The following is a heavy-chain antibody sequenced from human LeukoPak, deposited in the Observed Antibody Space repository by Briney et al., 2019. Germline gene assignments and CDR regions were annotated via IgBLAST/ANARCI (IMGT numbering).Heavy chain of an antibody. CDR1: GYTCTSYD. D-gene: IGHD3-3*01. CDR3: ARTGITIFGVVIIGDYYMDV. V-gene: IGHV1-8*03. Sequence: ASVKVSCKASGYTCTSYDINWVRQATGQGLEWMGWMNPNSGNTGYAHKFQGRVTITRNTSISTAYMELSSLRSEDTAVYYCARTGITIFGVVIIGDYYMDVWGKGTTVTVSS. CDR2: MNPNSGNT. J-gene: IGHJ6*03.